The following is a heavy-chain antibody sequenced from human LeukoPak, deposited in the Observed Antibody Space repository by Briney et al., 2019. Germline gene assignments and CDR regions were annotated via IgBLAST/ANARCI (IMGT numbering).Heavy chain of an antibody. CDR1: GFTFSSYW. J-gene: IGHJ3*02. D-gene: IGHD1-20*01. Sequence: GGSLRLSCAASGFTFSSYWMSWVRQAPGKGLEWVANIKQDGSEKYYVDSVKGRFTISRDNAKNSLYLQMNSLRAEDTAVYYCAREIGGITGTPRAFEIWGQGTMVTVSS. V-gene: IGHV3-7*01. CDR3: AREIGGITGTPRAFEI. CDR2: IKQDGSEK.